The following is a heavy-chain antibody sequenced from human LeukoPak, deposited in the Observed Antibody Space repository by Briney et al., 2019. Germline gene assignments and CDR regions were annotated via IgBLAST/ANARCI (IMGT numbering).Heavy chain of an antibody. D-gene: IGHD2-2*01. V-gene: IGHV3-33*01. CDR1: GFTFSSYG. Sequence: PGGSLRLSCAASGFTFSSYGMHWVRQAPGKGLEWVAVIWYDGRNKHYADSVKGRFTISRDNARNTLFLQMNSLRAEDTAVYYCARDSALVVPAALDYWGQGTLVTVSS. J-gene: IGHJ4*02. CDR2: IWYDGRNK. CDR3: ARDSALVVPAALDY.